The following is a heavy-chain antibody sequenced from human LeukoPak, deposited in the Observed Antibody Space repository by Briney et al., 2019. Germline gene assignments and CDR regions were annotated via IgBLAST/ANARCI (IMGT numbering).Heavy chain of an antibody. CDR1: GYTFTSYY. Sequence: ASVKVSCKASGYTFTSYYMHWVRQAPGQGLEWMGIVNPSGGSTSYAQKFQGRVTMTRDTSTSTVYMELSSLRSEDTAVYYCARAVYYDFWSGPGHYYYYYMDVWGKGTTVTVSS. CDR2: VNPSGGST. D-gene: IGHD3-3*01. J-gene: IGHJ6*03. CDR3: ARAVYYDFWSGPGHYYYYYMDV. V-gene: IGHV1-46*01.